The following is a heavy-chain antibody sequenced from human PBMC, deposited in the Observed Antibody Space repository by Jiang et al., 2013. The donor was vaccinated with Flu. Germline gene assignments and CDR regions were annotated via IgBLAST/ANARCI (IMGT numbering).Heavy chain of an antibody. Sequence: SCATSGFTFRSNVMSWVRQAPGKGLEWVSTISASGGTTYYADSVTGRFVISRDNSKNTLYLEMNSLGGDDTAIYYCVKDGSHSVGWFRPDAFDIWGQGTMVTVSS. CDR2: ISASGGTT. CDR3: VKDGSHSVGWFRPDAFDI. CDR1: GFTFRSNV. D-gene: IGHD6-19*01. J-gene: IGHJ3*02. V-gene: IGHV3-23*01.